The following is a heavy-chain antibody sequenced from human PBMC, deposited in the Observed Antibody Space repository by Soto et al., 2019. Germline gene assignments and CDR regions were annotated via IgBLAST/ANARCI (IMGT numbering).Heavy chain of an antibody. CDR1: GYTFIDYY. CDR3: ARDLGGVSDY. J-gene: IGHJ4*02. V-gene: IGHV1-2*02. CDR2: INPKSGGT. D-gene: IGHD6-25*01. Sequence: QVQLVQSGAEVKKPGASVKVSCKASGYTFIDYYIHWVRQAPGQGLEWMGWINPKSGGTDYAQKFQGRVTMTRDTSISTAYMELGRLRSDDTAVYYCARDLGGVSDYWGQGTLVTVSS.